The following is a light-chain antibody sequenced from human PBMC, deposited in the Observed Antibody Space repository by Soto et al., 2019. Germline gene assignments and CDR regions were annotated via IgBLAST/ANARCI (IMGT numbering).Light chain of an antibody. CDR1: SSNIGSNT. Sequence: QSVLTQPPSASATPGQTVPISCSGSSSNIGSNTVNWYQQLPGTAPKLLIYSNDRRPSGVPDRVSGSKSGTSASLAISGLQSEDEADYYCAAWDDSLNGVVFGGGTKLTVL. CDR3: AAWDDSLNGVV. CDR2: SND. V-gene: IGLV1-44*01. J-gene: IGLJ2*01.